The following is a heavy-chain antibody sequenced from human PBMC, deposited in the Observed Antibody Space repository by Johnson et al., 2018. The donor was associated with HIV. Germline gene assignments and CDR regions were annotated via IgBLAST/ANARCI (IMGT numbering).Heavy chain of an antibody. CDR2: ISYDGSNK. D-gene: IGHD7-27*01. CDR1: GFTFSSYA. V-gene: IGHV3-30-3*01. J-gene: IGHJ3*02. Sequence: VQLVESGGGVVQPGRSLRLSCAASGFTFSSYAMHWVRQAPGKGLEWVAVISYDGSNKYYADSVKGRFTISRDNAKNFLYLQMKGLRAEDTAVYYCARERNSNWGWRSMSDAFAIWGQGTMVTVSS. CDR3: ARERNSNWGWRSMSDAFAI.